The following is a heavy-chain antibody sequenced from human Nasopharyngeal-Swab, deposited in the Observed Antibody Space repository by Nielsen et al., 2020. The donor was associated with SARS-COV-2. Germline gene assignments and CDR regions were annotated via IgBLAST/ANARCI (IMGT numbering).Heavy chain of an antibody. Sequence: SLKLSCAASGFTFDDYAMDWVRQAPGKGLEWVSGISWNSGSIDYAGSVKGRFTISRDNAKNSLYLQMNSLRAEDTAVYYCARGGSSGWYTDYWGQGTLVTVSS. D-gene: IGHD6-19*01. CDR1: GFTFDDYA. V-gene: IGHV3-9*01. CDR3: ARGGSSGWYTDY. J-gene: IGHJ4*02. CDR2: ISWNSGSI.